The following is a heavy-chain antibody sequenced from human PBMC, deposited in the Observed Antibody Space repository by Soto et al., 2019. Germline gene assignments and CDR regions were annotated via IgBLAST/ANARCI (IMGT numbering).Heavy chain of an antibody. CDR1: GYTFTGYY. J-gene: IGHJ5*02. D-gene: IGHD6-13*01. CDR2: INPNSGGT. Sequence: GASVKVSCKASGYTFTGYYMHWVRQAPGQGLEWMGWINPNSGGTNYAQKFQGWVTMTRDTSISTAYMELSRLRSDDTAVYYCARVKNIAAAGTFDWFDPWGQGTLVTVSS. CDR3: ARVKNIAAAGTFDWFDP. V-gene: IGHV1-2*04.